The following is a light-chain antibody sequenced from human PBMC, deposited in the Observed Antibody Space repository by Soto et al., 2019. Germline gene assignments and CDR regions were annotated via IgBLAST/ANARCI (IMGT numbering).Light chain of an antibody. CDR2: GNS. CDR1: SSNIGAIYD. Sequence: QPVLTQPPSVSGAPGQRVTISCTGSSSNIGAIYDVHWYQQLPGTAPKLLIYGNSNRPSEVPDRFSGSKSGTSASLAITGLQAEDEADYYCQSYDSSLSARVFGGGTQLTVL. CDR3: QSYDSSLSARV. J-gene: IGLJ2*01. V-gene: IGLV1-40*01.